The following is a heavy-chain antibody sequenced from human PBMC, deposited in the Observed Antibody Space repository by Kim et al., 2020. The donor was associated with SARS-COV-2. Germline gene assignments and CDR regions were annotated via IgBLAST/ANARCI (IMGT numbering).Heavy chain of an antibody. CDR1: GGSISSGGYY. Sequence: SETLSLTCTVSGGSISSGGYYWSWIRQHPGKGLEWIGYIYYSGSTYYNPSLKSRVTISVDTSKNQFSLKLSSVTAADTAVYYCARDLVEVATSWGHYYGMDVWGQGTTVTVSS. V-gene: IGHV4-31*03. CDR3: ARDLVEVATSWGHYYGMDV. J-gene: IGHJ6*02. CDR2: IYYSGST. D-gene: IGHD5-12*01.